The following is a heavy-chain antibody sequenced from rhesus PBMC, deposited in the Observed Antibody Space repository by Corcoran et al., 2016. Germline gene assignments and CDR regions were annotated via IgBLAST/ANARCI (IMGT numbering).Heavy chain of an antibody. V-gene: IGHV4S9*01. Sequence: QVQLQESGPGLVKASETLSLTCAVSGGSISDIYYWNWIRQTPGKGLEWIGNMYGTIGSTSYNSSLKSRVTISKDTSKKQFSLKVTSVTAADTAVYYCARRRLAGPHFDYWGQGILVTVSS. CDR1: GGSISDIYY. D-gene: IGHD6-37*01. CDR3: ARRRLAGPHFDY. J-gene: IGHJ4*01. CDR2: MYGTIGST.